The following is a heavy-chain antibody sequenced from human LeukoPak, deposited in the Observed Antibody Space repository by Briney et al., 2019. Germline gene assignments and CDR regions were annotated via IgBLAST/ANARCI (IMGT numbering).Heavy chain of an antibody. J-gene: IGHJ4*02. CDR3: AKDSSGYSYGYLY. CDR1: GFTFSSYA. V-gene: IGHV3-23*01. D-gene: IGHD5-18*01. Sequence: GGSLRLSCAASGFTFSSYAMSWVRQAPGKGLEWVSAISGSGGSTYYADSVKGRFTISRDNTKNTLYLQMNSLRAEDTAVYYCAKDSSGYSYGYLYWGQGTLVTVSS. CDR2: ISGSGGST.